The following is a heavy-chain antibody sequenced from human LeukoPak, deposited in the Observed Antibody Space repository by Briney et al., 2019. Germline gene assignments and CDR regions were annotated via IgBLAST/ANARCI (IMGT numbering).Heavy chain of an antibody. Sequence: ASVKVSCKASAYTFTSNDIKRNRHGNGQGLEWKGWMNPNSSNTAYARKVQGKVTITRNTSIGTAYLDLRSKRSEDTAAYYCSREVMVRGVIRRYYYYGIDVWGQGNTVTVSS. CDR2: MNPNSSNT. V-gene: IGHV1-8*02. CDR3: SREVMVRGVIRRYYYYGIDV. CDR1: AYTFTSND. J-gene: IGHJ6*02. D-gene: IGHD3-10*01.